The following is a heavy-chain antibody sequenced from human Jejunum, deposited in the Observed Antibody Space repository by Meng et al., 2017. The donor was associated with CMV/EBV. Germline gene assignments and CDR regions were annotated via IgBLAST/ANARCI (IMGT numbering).Heavy chain of an antibody. J-gene: IGHJ5*02. CDR1: GFPFSNFW. CDR2: IYPGDSDT. Sequence: SGFPFSNFWFGWVRQTPGKGLECMGIIYPGDSDTRYSPSVQGQVTISIDKSTSTAYLQWSSLRASDTAIYYCARGGGSRGFDPWGQGTVVTVSS. D-gene: IGHD3-16*01. V-gene: IGHV5-51*01. CDR3: ARGGGSRGFDP.